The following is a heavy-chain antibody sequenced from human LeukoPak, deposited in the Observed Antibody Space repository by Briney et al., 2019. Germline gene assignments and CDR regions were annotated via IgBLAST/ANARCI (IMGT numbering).Heavy chain of an antibody. CDR3: ARGYCGSAGCYPNDAFDV. J-gene: IGHJ3*01. V-gene: IGHV3-64*01. D-gene: IGHD2-2*01. CDR1: GFTLRDYA. CDR2: ISIIVGRT. Sequence: PGGSLRLSPAPSGFTLRDYAMHSVPDAPRKGLEYVSAISIIVGRTYYTHSAKGRFTISRDNYRDTLYLHVGSLRPEDMAVYYCARGYCGSAGCYPNDAFDVWGQGTMVTVSS.